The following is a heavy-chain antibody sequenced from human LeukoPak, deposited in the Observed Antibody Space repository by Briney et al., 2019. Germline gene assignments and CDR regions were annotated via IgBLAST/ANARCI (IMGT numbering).Heavy chain of an antibody. Sequence: ASVKVSCKASGYTFTSYYMHWVRQAPGQGLEWMGIINPSGGSTSYAQKFQGRVTMTRDTSMSTVYMGLSGLRSEDTAVYYCARDRQDILTASGTDYYGMDVWGKGTTVTVSS. V-gene: IGHV1-46*01. CDR1: GYTFTSYY. CDR3: ARDRQDILTASGTDYYGMDV. J-gene: IGHJ6*04. CDR2: INPSGGST. D-gene: IGHD3-9*01.